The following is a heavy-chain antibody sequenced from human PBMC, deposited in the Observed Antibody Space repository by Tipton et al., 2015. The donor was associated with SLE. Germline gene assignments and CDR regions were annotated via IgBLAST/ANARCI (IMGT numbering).Heavy chain of an antibody. V-gene: IGHV3-23*01. CDR1: GYSISSGYY. J-gene: IGHJ4*02. CDR3: ARSPVDYWNGYSA. CDR2: ITGSGDRT. Sequence: GLVKPSETLSLTCAVSGYSISSGYYWGWIRQPPGKGLEWVSAITGSGDRTYYIDSVKGRFTISRDNSKNSLYLQMNGLRAEDTAVYYCARSPVDYWNGYSAWGQGTLVAVSS. D-gene: IGHD3-3*01.